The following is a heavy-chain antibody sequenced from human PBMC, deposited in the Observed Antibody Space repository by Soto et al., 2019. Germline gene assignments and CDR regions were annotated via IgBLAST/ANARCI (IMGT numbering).Heavy chain of an antibody. V-gene: IGHV4-31*03. J-gene: IGHJ4*02. CDR2: IYYSGST. Sequence: QVQLQESGPGLVKPSQTLSLTCTVSGGSISSCGYYWSWIRQHPGKGLEWIGYIYYSGSTYYNPSLKIRVTISVDTSKNPFALKLSSVTAADTAVYYCARDSLGHYGGNSRGYWGQGTLVTVSS. CDR3: ARDSLGHYGGNSRGY. D-gene: IGHD4-17*01. CDR1: GGSISSCGYY.